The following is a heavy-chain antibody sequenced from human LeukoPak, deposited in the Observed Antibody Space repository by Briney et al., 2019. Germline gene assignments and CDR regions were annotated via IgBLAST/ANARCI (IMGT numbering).Heavy chain of an antibody. J-gene: IGHJ4*02. Sequence: GRSLRLSCAASGFTFSSYAMHWVRQAPGKGLEWVAVISYDGSNKYYADSVKGRFTISRDNSKNTLYLQMNSLRAEDTAVYYCARGDVLRFLEWLPYFDYWGQGTLDTVSS. D-gene: IGHD3-3*01. CDR1: GFTFSSYA. CDR3: ARGDVLRFLEWLPYFDY. V-gene: IGHV3-30-3*01. CDR2: ISYDGSNK.